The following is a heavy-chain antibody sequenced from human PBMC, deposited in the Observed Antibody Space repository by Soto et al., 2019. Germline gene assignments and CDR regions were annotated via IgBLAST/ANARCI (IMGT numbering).Heavy chain of an antibody. V-gene: IGHV4-31*03. CDR1: GGSISSGGYY. CDR3: ARSEGITMVLDLYGYFDL. J-gene: IGHJ2*01. CDR2: IYYSGGT. Sequence: QVQLQESGPGLVKPSQTLSLTCTVSGGSISSGGYYWNWIRQHPGKGLEWIGYIYYSGGTYYNPSLKSRLTISLATSKNQCPRKLNSVTAADTAVYYCARSEGITMVLDLYGYFDLWGRGTLVTVSS. D-gene: IGHD3-10*01.